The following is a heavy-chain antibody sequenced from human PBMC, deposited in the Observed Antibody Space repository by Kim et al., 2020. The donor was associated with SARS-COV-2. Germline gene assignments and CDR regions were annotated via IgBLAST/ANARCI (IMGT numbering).Heavy chain of an antibody. D-gene: IGHD3-10*01. Sequence: GRSLRLSCAASGFTFSSYDMHWVRQATGKGLEWVSAIGTAGDTYYPGSVKGRFTISRENAKNSLYLQMNSLRAGDTAVYYCARGRKHGELHVWGQGTTVTVSS. J-gene: IGHJ6*02. V-gene: IGHV3-13*01. CDR1: GFTFSSYD. CDR2: IGTAGDT. CDR3: ARGRKHGELHV.